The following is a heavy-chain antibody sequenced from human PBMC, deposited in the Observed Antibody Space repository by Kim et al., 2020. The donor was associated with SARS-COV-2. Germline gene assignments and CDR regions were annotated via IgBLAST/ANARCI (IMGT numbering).Heavy chain of an antibody. CDR3: AREAPQIHLWLGGYYYYY. Sequence: SETLSLTCAVYGGSFSGYYWSWIRQPPGKGLEWIGEINHSGSTNYNPSLKSRVTISVDTSKNQFSLKLSSVTAADTAVYYCAREAPQIHLWLGGYYYYY. J-gene: IGHJ6*03. CDR1: GGSFSGYY. V-gene: IGHV4-34*01. D-gene: IGHD5-18*01. CDR2: INHSGST.